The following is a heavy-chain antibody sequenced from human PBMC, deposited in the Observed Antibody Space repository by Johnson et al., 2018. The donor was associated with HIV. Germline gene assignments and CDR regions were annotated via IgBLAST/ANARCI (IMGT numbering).Heavy chain of an antibody. CDR3: ARASYNRSSWTWDVFDI. J-gene: IGHJ3*02. CDR1: GFTFSSYD. Sequence: VQLVESGGGLVQPGGSLRLSCAASGFTFSSYDMHWVRQATGKGLEWVSAIGTAGDTYYPGSVKGRFTISRENAKNSLYLQMNSLRAGDTAMYYCARASYNRSSWTWDVFDIWGQGTMVTVSS. D-gene: IGHD6-13*01. CDR2: IGTAGDT. V-gene: IGHV3-13*01.